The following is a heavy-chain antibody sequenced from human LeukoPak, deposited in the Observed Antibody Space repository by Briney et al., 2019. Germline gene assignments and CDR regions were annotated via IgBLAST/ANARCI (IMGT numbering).Heavy chain of an antibody. Sequence: GGSLRLSCAASGFTFSSYAMSWVRQAPGKGLEWVSAISGSGGSTYYADSVRGRFTISRDNSKNTLYVQMNSLRVEDTAMYYCAAIAVAGQFYWGQGTLVTVSS. CDR2: ISGSGGST. J-gene: IGHJ4*02. V-gene: IGHV3-23*01. CDR3: AAIAVAGQFY. D-gene: IGHD6-19*01. CDR1: GFTFSSYA.